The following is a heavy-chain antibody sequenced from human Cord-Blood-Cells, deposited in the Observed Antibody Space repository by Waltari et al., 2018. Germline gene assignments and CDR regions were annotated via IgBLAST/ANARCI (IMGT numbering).Heavy chain of an antibody. J-gene: IGHJ4*02. CDR3: ATTPPYGQPFDY. V-gene: IGHV1-46*01. CDR2: INPSGGST. CDR1: GYTFTSYY. D-gene: IGHD4-17*01. Sequence: QVQLVQSGAEVKKPGASVKVSCKASGYTFTSYYMHWVRQAQGQGLEWMGIINPSGGSTSYAKKFQGRVTMTRDTSTSTVYMERSSLRSEDTAVYYCATTPPYGQPFDYWGQGTLVTVSS.